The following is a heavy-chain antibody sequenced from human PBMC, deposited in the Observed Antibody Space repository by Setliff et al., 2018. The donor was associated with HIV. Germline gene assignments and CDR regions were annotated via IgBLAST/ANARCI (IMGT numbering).Heavy chain of an antibody. CDR2: IYPGDSDT. J-gene: IGHJ5*01. CDR3: ARQPTDTSGYNNWFDS. Sequence: PGESLKISCRGSGYTFTNYWIGWVRQMPGRGLEWMGIIYPGDSDTRYSPSFEGQVTMSADKSINPAYLQWNSLKASDTAMYYCARQPTDTSGYNNWFDSWGQGTLVTVSS. V-gene: IGHV5-51*01. D-gene: IGHD3-3*01. CDR1: GYTFTNYW.